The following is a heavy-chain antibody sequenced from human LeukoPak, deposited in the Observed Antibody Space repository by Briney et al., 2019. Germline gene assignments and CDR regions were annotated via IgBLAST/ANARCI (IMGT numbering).Heavy chain of an antibody. CDR3: AREVYGDSSLDY. CDR1: GYSFSDNY. V-gene: IGHV1-2*02. Sequence: ASVKVSCKASGYSFSDNYMHWVRQAPGQGLEWMGWFNPNSGGTEYAQKFQGRVTMTRDTSISTAYMELRNLRSDDTAVYYCAREVYGDSSLDYWGQGTLLTVSS. D-gene: IGHD4-17*01. CDR2: FNPNSGGT. J-gene: IGHJ4*02.